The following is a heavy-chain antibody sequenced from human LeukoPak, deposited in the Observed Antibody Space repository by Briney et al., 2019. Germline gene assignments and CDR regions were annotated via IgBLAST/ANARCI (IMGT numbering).Heavy chain of an antibody. V-gene: IGHV4-34*01. D-gene: IGHD3-10*01. CDR1: GGSFSGYY. CDR2: INHSGST. Sequence: SETLSLTCAVYGGSFSGYYGSWIRQPPGKGLEWIGEINHSGSTNYNPSLKSRVTISVDTSKNQFSLKLSSVTAADTAVYYCARRGKLLWFGTQGFDYWGQGTLVTVSS. CDR3: ARRGKLLWFGTQGFDY. J-gene: IGHJ4*02.